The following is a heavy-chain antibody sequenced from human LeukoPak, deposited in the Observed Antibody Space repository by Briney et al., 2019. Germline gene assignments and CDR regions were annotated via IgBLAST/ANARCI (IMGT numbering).Heavy chain of an antibody. CDR3: ARDGDYDYVWGSPDY. V-gene: IGHV1-2*06. D-gene: IGHD3-16*01. J-gene: IGHJ4*02. Sequence: VASVKVSCKASGYTFIGYYMHWVRQAPGQGLEWMGRINPNSGGTNYAQKFQGRVTMTRDTSISTAYMELSRLRSDDTAVYYCARDGDYDYVWGSPDYWGQGTLVTVSS. CDR1: GYTFIGYY. CDR2: INPNSGGT.